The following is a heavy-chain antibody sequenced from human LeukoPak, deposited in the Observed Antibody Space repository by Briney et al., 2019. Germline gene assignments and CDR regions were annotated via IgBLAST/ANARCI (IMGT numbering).Heavy chain of an antibody. CDR1: GFTFSSFS. J-gene: IGHJ4*02. Sequence: GGSLRLSCTASGFTFSSFSMNCVRQAPGKGLEWVSTLSTSGAATYYADSVKGRFTISRDNSQNTLYLQMNSLRAEDTAVYYCAKKGYAGSGTYSYYFDYWGQGALVTVSS. D-gene: IGHD3-10*01. CDR3: AKKGYAGSGTYSYYFDY. CDR2: LSTSGAAT. V-gene: IGHV3-23*01.